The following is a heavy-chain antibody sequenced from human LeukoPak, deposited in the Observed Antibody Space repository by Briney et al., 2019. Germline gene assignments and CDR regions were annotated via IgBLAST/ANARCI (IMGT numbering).Heavy chain of an antibody. CDR3: ARVVRGCSSTSCYRYYYGMDV. Sequence: SETLSLTCAVYGGSFRGYYWSWIRQPPGKGLEWIGEINHSGSTNYNPSLKSRVTISVDTSKNQFSLKLSSVTAADTAVYYCARVVRGCSSTSCYRYYYGMDVWGQGTTVTVSS. D-gene: IGHD2-2*01. J-gene: IGHJ6*02. CDR2: INHSGST. V-gene: IGHV4-34*01. CDR1: GGSFRGYY.